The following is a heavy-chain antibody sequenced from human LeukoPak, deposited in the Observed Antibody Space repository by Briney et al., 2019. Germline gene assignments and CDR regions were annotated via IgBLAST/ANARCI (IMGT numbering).Heavy chain of an antibody. CDR2: MNPNSGNT. CDR3: ARAKLSITIFGVVINYFDY. CDR1: GYTFTSYD. Sequence: ASVKVSCKASGYTFTSYDINWVRQATGQGLEWMGWMNPNSGNTGYAQKFQGRVTITRSTSISTAYMELSSLRSEDTAVYYCARAKLSITIFGVVINYFDYWGQGTLVTVSS. J-gene: IGHJ4*02. V-gene: IGHV1-8*03. D-gene: IGHD3-3*01.